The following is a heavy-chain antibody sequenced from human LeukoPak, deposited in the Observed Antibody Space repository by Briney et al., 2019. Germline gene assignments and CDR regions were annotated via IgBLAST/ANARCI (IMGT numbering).Heavy chain of an antibody. D-gene: IGHD3-9*01. CDR3: AKKVALTGYYSGMTPGAFDI. V-gene: IGHV3-23*01. Sequence: GGSLRLSCAASGFTFSSYAMSWVCQAPGKGLEWVSAISGSGGSTYYADSVKGRFTISRDNSKNTLYLQMNSLRAEDTAVYYCAKKVALTGYYSGMTPGAFDIWGQGTMVTVSS. CDR2: ISGSGGST. J-gene: IGHJ3*02. CDR1: GFTFSSYA.